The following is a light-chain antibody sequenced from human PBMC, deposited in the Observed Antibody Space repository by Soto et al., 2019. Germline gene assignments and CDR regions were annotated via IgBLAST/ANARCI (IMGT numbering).Light chain of an antibody. J-gene: IGLJ2*01. CDR2: GNS. V-gene: IGLV1-40*01. CDR3: QSYDSSLSGVV. CDR1: SSNIGAGYD. Sequence: QPVLTQPPSVSGAPGQRVTISCTGSSSNIGAGYDVQWYQQLPGTAPKLLIYGNSNRPSGVPDRFSGSKSGTSASLAITGLQAEDEADYYCQSYDSSLSGVVFGGGTKVTVL.